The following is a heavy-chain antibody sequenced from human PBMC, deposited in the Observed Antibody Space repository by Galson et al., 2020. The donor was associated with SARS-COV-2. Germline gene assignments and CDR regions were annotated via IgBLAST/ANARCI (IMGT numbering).Heavy chain of an antibody. CDR2: IYYSGST. CDR1: GGSISSVYYY. Sequence: ETSETLSLTCTVSGGSISSVYYYWSCIRQPPGKGLEWIGYIYYSGSTYYNPSLKSRVTRSVDTSKNQFSLKLSSVTAADTAVYYCARGWSGYSFDYGGQGTLVTGSS. V-gene: IGHV4-30-4*01. D-gene: IGHD3-3*01. CDR3: ARGWSGYSFDY. J-gene: IGHJ4*02.